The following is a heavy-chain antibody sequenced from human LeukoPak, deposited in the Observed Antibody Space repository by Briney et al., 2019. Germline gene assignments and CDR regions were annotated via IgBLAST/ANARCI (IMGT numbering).Heavy chain of an antibody. CDR1: GYTFTGYY. J-gene: IGHJ4*02. V-gene: IGHV1-69*05. Sequence: SVKVSCKASGYTFTGYYMHWVRQAPGQGLEWMGRIIPIFGTTYYAQKFQGRVTITTDESTSTAYMELSSLRSEDTAVYYCARGPSPLAADGNLEYFDYWGQGTLVTVSS. CDR3: ARGPSPLAADGNLEYFDY. D-gene: IGHD6-13*01. CDR2: IIPIFGTT.